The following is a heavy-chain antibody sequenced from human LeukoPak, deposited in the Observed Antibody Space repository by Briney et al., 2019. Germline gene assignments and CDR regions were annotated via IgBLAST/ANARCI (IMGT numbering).Heavy chain of an antibody. CDR1: GGSISSYY. CDR3: ARSYYGSGRYGPQFDY. D-gene: IGHD3-10*01. V-gene: IGHV4-59*01. CDR2: IYYSGST. J-gene: IGHJ4*02. Sequence: SETLSFTCTVSGGSISSYYWSWIRQPPGKGLEWIGYIYYSGSTNYNPSLKSRVTISVDTSKSQFSLKLTSVTAADTAVYYCARSYYGSGRYGPQFDYWGQGTLVTVSS.